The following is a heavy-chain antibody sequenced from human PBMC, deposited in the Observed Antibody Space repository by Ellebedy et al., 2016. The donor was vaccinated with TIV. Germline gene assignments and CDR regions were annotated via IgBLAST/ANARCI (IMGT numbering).Heavy chain of an antibody. CDR2: LTRGSTTI. D-gene: IGHD5-18*01. V-gene: IGHV3-48*02. Sequence: GESLKISCAASGFTFSSYSMNWVRQAPGKGLEWVSYLTRGSTTIYYADFVKGRFTVSRDNAKNSLYLQMNSLRDEETAVYYCARAGEYSYGYSFDYWGQGTLVTVSS. CDR1: GFTFSSYS. CDR3: ARAGEYSYGYSFDY. J-gene: IGHJ4*02.